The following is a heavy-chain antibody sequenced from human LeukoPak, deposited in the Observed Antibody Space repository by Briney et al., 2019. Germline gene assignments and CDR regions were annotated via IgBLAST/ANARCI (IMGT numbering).Heavy chain of an antibody. D-gene: IGHD5-12*01. CDR1: GYTFTSYY. V-gene: IGHV1-2*02. CDR3: ARGRYSGYDPNFDY. CDR2: INPNSGGT. Sequence: ASVKVSCKASGYTFTSYYIHWVRQAPGQGLEWMGWINPNSGGTNYAQKFQGRVTMTRDTSISTAYMELSRLRSDDTAVYYCARGRYSGYDPNFDYWGQGTLVTVSS. J-gene: IGHJ4*02.